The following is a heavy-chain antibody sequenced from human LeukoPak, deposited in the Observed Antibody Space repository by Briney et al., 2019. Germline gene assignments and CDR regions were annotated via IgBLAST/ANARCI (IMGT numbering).Heavy chain of an antibody. CDR3: ARRPMYYDILTGYYRNNGCFDY. V-gene: IGHV1-2*02. J-gene: IGHJ4*02. CDR2: INPNSGGT. CDR1: GYTISGYY. Sequence: ASVKVSCKASGYTISGYYMHWVRQAPGQGLEWMGWINPNSGGTKYAQKFQGRVTMTSDTSINTAYMELSWLRSDDTAVYYCARRPMYYDILTGYYRNNGCFDYWGQGTLVTVSS. D-gene: IGHD3-9*01.